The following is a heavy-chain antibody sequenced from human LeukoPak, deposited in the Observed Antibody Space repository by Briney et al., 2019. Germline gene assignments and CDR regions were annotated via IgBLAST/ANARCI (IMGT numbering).Heavy chain of an antibody. CDR2: IIPIFGTA. CDR1: GGTFSSYA. D-gene: IGHD3-10*01. J-gene: IGHJ5*02. Sequence: SVKVSCKASGGTFSSYAISWVRQAPGQGLEWMGRIIPIFGTANYAQKFQGRVTITTDESTSTAYMELSSLRSEDTAVYYCARGFGESDQNRFDPWGQGTLVTVSS. V-gene: IGHV1-69*05. CDR3: ARGFGESDQNRFDP.